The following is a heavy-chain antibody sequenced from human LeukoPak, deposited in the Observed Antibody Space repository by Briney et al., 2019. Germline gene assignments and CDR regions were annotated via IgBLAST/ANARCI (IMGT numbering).Heavy chain of an antibody. CDR1: GFTFSSYS. CDR2: ISSSSSTI. CDR3: ARDQGSSGWYAYYFDY. Sequence: GGSLRLSCAASGFTFSSYSMNWVRRAPGKGLEWVSYISSSSSTIYYADSVKGRFTISRDNAKNSLYLQMNSLRDEDTAVYYCARDQGSSGWYAYYFDYWGQGTLVTVSS. V-gene: IGHV3-48*02. D-gene: IGHD6-19*01. J-gene: IGHJ4*02.